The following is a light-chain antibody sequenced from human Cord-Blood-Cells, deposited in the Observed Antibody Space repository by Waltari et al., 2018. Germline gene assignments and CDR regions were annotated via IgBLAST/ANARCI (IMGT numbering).Light chain of an antibody. CDR3: QKYNSAPQT. CDR1: QGISNY. J-gene: IGKJ1*01. V-gene: IGKV1-27*01. Sequence: EIQMTQSPSSLSASVGDRVTITCRASQGISNYLAWYQQKPGKVPKLLIYAASTLQSGVPARFSGSGSETDFTLTIRSLHPEDVAPYYCQKYNSAPQTFGQGTKVEI. CDR2: AAS.